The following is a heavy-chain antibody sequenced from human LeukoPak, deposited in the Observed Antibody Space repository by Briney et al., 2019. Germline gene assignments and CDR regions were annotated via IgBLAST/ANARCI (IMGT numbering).Heavy chain of an antibody. V-gene: IGHV5-51*01. CDR1: GYSFTTYW. CDR3: ARRSFGKTAQVDY. D-gene: IGHD3-9*01. J-gene: IGHJ4*02. CDR2: IYPGDSDT. Sequence: GESLKISCQGSGYSFTTYWIGWVRQMPGKGLEWMGIIYPGDSDTRYSPSFQGQVTISADKSISTAYLQWSSLKASDTAMYYCARRSFGKTAQVDYWGQGTLVTVSS.